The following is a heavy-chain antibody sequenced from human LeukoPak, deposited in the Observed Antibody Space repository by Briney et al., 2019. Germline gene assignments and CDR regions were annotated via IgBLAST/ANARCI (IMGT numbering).Heavy chain of an antibody. CDR2: INHSGST. CDR1: GGSFSGYY. Sequence: SETLSLTCAVYGGSFSGYYWSWIRQPPGKGLEWIGEINHSGSTNYNPSLKSRVTISVDTSKNQFPLKLSSVTAADTAVYYCARAAVASTKHSPGRYYYYGIDVWGKGTPVTVSS. CDR3: ARAAVASTKHSPGRYYYYGIDV. J-gene: IGHJ6*04. V-gene: IGHV4-34*01. D-gene: IGHD2-15*01.